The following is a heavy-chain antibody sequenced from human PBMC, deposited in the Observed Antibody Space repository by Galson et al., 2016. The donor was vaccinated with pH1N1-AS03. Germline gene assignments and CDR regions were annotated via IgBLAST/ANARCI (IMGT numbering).Heavy chain of an antibody. CDR1: GGSISSVSNY. V-gene: IGHV4-61*02. J-gene: IGHJ4*02. CDR3: ARGAFTYYDFSTGYFPFDL. Sequence: TLSLTCIVSGGSISSVSNYWSWIRQPAGKGLEWIGRIYRSGSTNYNPSLKSRVTISVDTSKNRFSLKLTSVTAADAAVYYCARGAFTYYDFSTGYFPFDLWGQGTLVTVSS. D-gene: IGHD3-3*01. CDR2: IYRSGST.